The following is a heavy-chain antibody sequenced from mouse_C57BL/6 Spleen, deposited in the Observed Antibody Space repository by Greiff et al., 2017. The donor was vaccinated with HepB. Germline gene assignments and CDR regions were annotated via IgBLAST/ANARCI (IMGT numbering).Heavy chain of an antibody. CDR3: ARTMVYGSSAMDY. CDR2: IYPGDGDT. J-gene: IGHJ4*01. V-gene: IGHV1-82*01. D-gene: IGHD1-1*01. Sequence: QVQLKESGPELVKPGASVKISCKASGYAFSSSWMNWVKQRPGKGLEWIGRIYPGDGDTNYNGKFKGKATLTADKSSSTAYMQLSSLTSEDSAVYFCARTMVYGSSAMDYWGQGTSVTVSS. CDR1: GYAFSSSW.